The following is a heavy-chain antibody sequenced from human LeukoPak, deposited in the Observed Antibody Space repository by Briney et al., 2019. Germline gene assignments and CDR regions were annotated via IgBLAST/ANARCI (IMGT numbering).Heavy chain of an antibody. CDR2: ISDSGGRT. J-gene: IGHJ6*02. Sequence: PGGSLRLSCAVSGITLSNYGMSWVRQAPGKGLEWVAGISDSGGRTNYADSVKGRFTISRDNSKNTLYLQMNSLRAEDTAVYYCATGSRWLKVYGMDVWGQGTTVTVSS. CDR1: GITLSNYG. V-gene: IGHV3-23*01. CDR3: ATGSRWLKVYGMDV. D-gene: IGHD5-24*01.